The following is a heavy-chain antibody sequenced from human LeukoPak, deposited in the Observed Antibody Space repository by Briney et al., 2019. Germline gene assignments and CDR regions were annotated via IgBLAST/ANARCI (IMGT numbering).Heavy chain of an antibody. D-gene: IGHD6-13*01. V-gene: IGHV3-7*01. CDR3: ARARSAAGIDY. CDR2: IKQDGSEK. Sequence: GGSLRLSCEASGFTFSSYWMSWVRQAPGKGLEWVANIKQDGSEKYYVDSVKGRFTISRDNAKNSLYLQMNSLRAEDTAVYYCARARSAAGIDYWGQGTLVTVSS. CDR1: GFTFSSYW. J-gene: IGHJ4*02.